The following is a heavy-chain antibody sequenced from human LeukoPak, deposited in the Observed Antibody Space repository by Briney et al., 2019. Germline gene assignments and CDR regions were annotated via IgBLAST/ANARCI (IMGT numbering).Heavy chain of an antibody. CDR1: GVMFTNYG. Sequence: GGSLRLSCAASGVMFTNYGMHWVRQAPGKGLEWVAFIHFDGSNKYYADSVKGRFTISRDNSKNTLYLQMDSLSTEDTAVYYCSGWYEDFYYYYMDVWGKGTTVTVSS. D-gene: IGHD6-19*01. CDR2: IHFDGSNK. CDR3: SGWYEDFYYYYMDV. J-gene: IGHJ6*03. V-gene: IGHV3-30*02.